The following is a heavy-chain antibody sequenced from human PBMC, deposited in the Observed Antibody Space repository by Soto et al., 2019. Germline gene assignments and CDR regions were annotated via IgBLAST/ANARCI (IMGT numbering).Heavy chain of an antibody. CDR1: GFTFSSYA. J-gene: IGHJ4*02. CDR2: ISGSGGST. V-gene: IGHV3-23*01. CDR3: AKEGGLPESNIVVVPAAVFDY. Sequence: GGSLRLSCAASGFTFSSYAMSWVRQAPGKGLEWVSAISGSGGSTYYADSVKGRFTISRDNSKNTLYLQMNSLRAEDTAVYYCAKEGGLPESNIVVVPAAVFDYWGQGTLVTVSS. D-gene: IGHD2-2*01.